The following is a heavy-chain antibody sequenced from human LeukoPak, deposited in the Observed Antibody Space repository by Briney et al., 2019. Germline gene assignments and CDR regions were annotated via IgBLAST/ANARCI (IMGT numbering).Heavy chain of an antibody. CDR1: GGSISSYY. D-gene: IGHD4-11*01. CDR3: ARTTNDYYYYYSMDV. V-gene: IGHV4-4*09. Sequence: SETLSLTCTVSGGSISSYYWSWIRQPPGKGLEWIGYIYTSGSTNYNPSLKSRVTISVDTSKNQFSLKLSSVTAADTAVYYCARTTNDYYYYYSMDVWGKGTTVTVSS. J-gene: IGHJ6*03. CDR2: IYTSGST.